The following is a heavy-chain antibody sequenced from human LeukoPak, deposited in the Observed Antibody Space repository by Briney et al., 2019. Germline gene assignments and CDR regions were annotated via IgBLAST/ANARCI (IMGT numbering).Heavy chain of an antibody. CDR3: ARGTNWPYALDI. J-gene: IGHJ3*02. D-gene: IGHD1-1*01. CDR2: INQDGSDK. Sequence: GGSLRLSCAASGFTFSSYWMSWVRQAPGKGLEWVANINQDGSDKYYADSMKGRFTISRDNAKNSLYLQMNSLRAEDTAVYYCARGTNWPYALDIWRQGTVVTVSS. CDR1: GFTFSSYW. V-gene: IGHV3-7*03.